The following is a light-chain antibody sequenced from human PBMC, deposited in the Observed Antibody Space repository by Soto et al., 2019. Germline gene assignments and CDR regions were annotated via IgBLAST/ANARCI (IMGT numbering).Light chain of an antibody. Sequence: QSALTQPRSASGSTGQAVTISCTGTSSDVGRYDYVSWYQQHPGKAPKLIVYDVTQRNSGVPDRFSGSKSGNTASLTISGLEAEDEADYSCCSFAGSYSDVFGTGTKVTVL. CDR1: SSDVGRYDY. J-gene: IGLJ1*01. V-gene: IGLV2-11*01. CDR3: CSFAGSYSDV. CDR2: DVT.